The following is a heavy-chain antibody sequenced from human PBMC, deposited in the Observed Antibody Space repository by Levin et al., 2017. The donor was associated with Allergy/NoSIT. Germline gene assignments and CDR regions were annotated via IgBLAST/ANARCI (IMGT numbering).Heavy chain of an antibody. D-gene: IGHD2-15*01. J-gene: IGHJ6*02. CDR3: AREYFWDCSGGSCYSNYFGMDV. CDR2: ISGYNVNK. V-gene: IGHV1-18*01. CDR1: GYTFTRYG. Sequence: ASVKVSCKASGYTFTRYGISWVRQAPGQGLEWMGWISGYNVNKNYAEKFQGRVTMTIETSTSTAYMELRSLRSDDTAVYYCAREYFWDCSGGSCYSNYFGMDVWGQGTTVTVSS.